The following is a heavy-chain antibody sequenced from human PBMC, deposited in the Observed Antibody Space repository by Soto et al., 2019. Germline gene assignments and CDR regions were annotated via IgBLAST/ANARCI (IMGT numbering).Heavy chain of an antibody. CDR2: VSYAGSNK. CDR1: GFTFSSYG. CDR3: AKDLGYCSGGSGDSEGYFDY. Sequence: QVHLVESGGGVVQPGRSLRLSCAASGFTFSSYGMHWVRQAPGTGLEWVALVSYAGSNKNYADSVKGRFAISRDNSKNKLYLQMHMRRTEDTAVSKCAKDLGYCSGGSGDSEGYFDYWGQGALVTVSS. D-gene: IGHD2-15*01. V-gene: IGHV3-30*18. J-gene: IGHJ4*02.